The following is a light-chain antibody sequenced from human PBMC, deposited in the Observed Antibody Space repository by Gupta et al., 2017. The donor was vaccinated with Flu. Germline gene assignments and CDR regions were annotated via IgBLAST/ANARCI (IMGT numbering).Light chain of an antibody. CDR2: DAS. J-gene: IGKJ1*01. Sequence: PSFLSASRGDRVTISCRGSQGVSTNFAWWQQKPGEEPPLLIYDASSCKSAGPPSFCGSGSGTDFTLTISCRQSEDFVAYYCYQHHGFPWTFGQGTEVEIK. CDR3: YQHHGFPWT. CDR1: QGVSTN. V-gene: IGKV1D-8*01.